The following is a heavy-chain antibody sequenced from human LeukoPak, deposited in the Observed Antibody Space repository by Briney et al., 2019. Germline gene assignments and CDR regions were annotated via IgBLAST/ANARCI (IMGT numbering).Heavy chain of an antibody. J-gene: IGHJ4*02. CDR2: ITGSSAST. D-gene: IGHD3-22*01. CDR1: GLTFSSYA. V-gene: IGHV3-23*01. CDR3: AKLDYYDTH. Sequence: GGSLRLSCAASGLTFSSYAMSWVRQAPGKGLEWVSSITGSSASTYYADSVKGRLTISRDNSKNTLYLQMNSLRAEDMAVYFCAKLDYYDTHWGQGTLVTVSS.